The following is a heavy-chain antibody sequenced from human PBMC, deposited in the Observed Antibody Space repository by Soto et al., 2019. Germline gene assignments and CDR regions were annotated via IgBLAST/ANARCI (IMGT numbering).Heavy chain of an antibody. J-gene: IGHJ6*02. V-gene: IGHV4-39*01. CDR1: GGSLSSSSYY. Sequence: SETLSLTCTVSGGSLSSSSYYWGWIRQPPGKWLEWIGSIYYSGSTYYNPSLKSRVTISVDTSKNQFSLKLSSVTAADTAVYYCVRSEYCSGGSCYLTYYYYGMDVWGQGTTVTVSS. D-gene: IGHD2-15*01. CDR3: VRSEYCSGGSCYLTYYYYGMDV. CDR2: IYYSGST.